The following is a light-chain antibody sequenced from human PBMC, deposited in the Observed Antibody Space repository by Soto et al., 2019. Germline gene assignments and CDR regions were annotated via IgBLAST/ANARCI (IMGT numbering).Light chain of an antibody. CDR2: EVS. V-gene: IGLV2-14*01. Sequence: QSALTQPASVSGSPGQSITISCSGTSSDVGSYDHVAWYQQFPGKTPKLILYEVSRRPSGVSNRFSGSKSGNTASLTIFGLQAEDESDYYCISYTGSSTSYVFGTGTKVTV. CDR1: SSDVGSYDH. CDR3: ISYTGSSTSYV. J-gene: IGLJ1*01.